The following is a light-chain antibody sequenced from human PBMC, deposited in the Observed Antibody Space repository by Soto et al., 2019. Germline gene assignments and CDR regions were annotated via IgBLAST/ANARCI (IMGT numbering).Light chain of an antibody. Sequence: QSALTQPPSASGSPGQSVTISCTGTSSDVGDYNSVSWYQHHPGKAPKLMIYEVSKRPSGVPDRFSGSKSANTASLTVSGLLAEDEADYYCSSYAGSNNYVFGTGTKVTVL. J-gene: IGLJ1*01. V-gene: IGLV2-8*01. CDR3: SSYAGSNNYV. CDR1: SSDVGDYNS. CDR2: EVS.